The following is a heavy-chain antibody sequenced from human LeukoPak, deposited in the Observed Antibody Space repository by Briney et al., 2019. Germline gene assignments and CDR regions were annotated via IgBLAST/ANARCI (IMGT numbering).Heavy chain of an antibody. J-gene: IGHJ4*02. CDR1: LYTFTKYY. CDR2: INPSVDYT. D-gene: IGHD1-26*01. CDR3: ARDRDWSGSYYSFEY. V-gene: IGHV1-46*01. Sequence: SEHVSCKPSLYTFTKYYIHWVRQAPAQGLEWMGIINPSVDYTTYAQKLQGRVTMTRDMSTSTVYMELTSLASEDTAVYFCARDRDWSGSYYSFEYWGQGTLVTVSS.